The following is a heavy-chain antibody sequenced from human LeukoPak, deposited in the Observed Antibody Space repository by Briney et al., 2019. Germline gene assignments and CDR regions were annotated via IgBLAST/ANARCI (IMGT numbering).Heavy chain of an antibody. V-gene: IGHV1-18*01. D-gene: IGHD3-10*01. CDR1: GYTFTSYG. Sequence: ASVKVSCKASGYTFTSYGISWVRQAPGQGLEWMGWISAYNGNTNYAQKLQGRVTMTTDTSTSTTYMELRSLRSDDTAVYYCARDLSGGSYFILTVGEAFHFWGQGTMVTVSS. J-gene: IGHJ3*01. CDR2: ISAYNGNT. CDR3: ARDLSGGSYFILTVGEAFHF.